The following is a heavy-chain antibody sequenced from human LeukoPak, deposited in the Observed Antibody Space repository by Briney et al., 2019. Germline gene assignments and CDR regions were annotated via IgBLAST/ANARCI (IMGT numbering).Heavy chain of an antibody. D-gene: IGHD3-3*01. V-gene: IGHV4-4*02. CDR3: ASAPPRNVDFWSGYYSDYYGMDV. J-gene: IGHJ6*02. CDR1: GGSISSSNW. CDR2: IYHSGST. Sequence: PSETLSLTCAVSGGSISSSNWWSWVRQPPGKGLGWIGEIYHSGSTNYNPSLKSRVTISVDKSKNQFSLKLSSVTAADTAVYYCASAPPRNVDFWSGYYSDYYGMDVWGQGTTVTVSS.